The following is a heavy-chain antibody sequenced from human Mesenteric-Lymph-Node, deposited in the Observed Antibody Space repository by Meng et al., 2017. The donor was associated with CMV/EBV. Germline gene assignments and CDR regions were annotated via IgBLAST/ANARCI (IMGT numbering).Heavy chain of an antibody. J-gene: IGHJ4*02. D-gene: IGHD3-22*01. CDR3: ARAVYDSSGYYLY. CDR2: INPSGGST. Sequence: ASVKVSCKASGYTFTNDYVHWVRQAPGQGLEWMGIINPSGGSTSYAQKFQGRVTMTRDMSTSTVYMELSSLRSEDTAVYYCARAVYDSSGYYLYWGQGTLVTVSS. V-gene: IGHV1-46*01. CDR1: GYTFTNDY.